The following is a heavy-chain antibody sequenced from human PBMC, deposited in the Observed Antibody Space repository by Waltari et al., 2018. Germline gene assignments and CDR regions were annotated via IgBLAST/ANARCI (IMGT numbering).Heavy chain of an antibody. CDR1: GYTFTRYG. D-gene: IGHD6-13*01. V-gene: IGHV1-18*01. CDR2: ISAYNGNT. CDR3: AVEGSYSSPRGWGIFDY. J-gene: IGHJ4*02. Sequence: QVQLVQSGAEVKKPGASVKVSCKASGYTFTRYGISWVRQAPGQGLEWMGWISAYNGNTNYAQKLQGRVTMTTDTSTSTAYMELRSLRSDDTAVYYCAVEGSYSSPRGWGIFDYWGQGTLVTVSS.